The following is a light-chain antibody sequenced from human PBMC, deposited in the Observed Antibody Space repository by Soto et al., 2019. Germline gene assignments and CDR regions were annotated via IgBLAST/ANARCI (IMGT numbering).Light chain of an antibody. V-gene: IGLV2-8*01. CDR3: NSYTSSSTLV. CDR2: EVT. Sequence: QSALAQPPSASGSPGQSVTISCTGTSSDVGDNYVSWYQQHLGKAPKLIIYEVTLRPSGVPDRFSGSKSGNTASLTISGLQAEDEADYYCNSYTSSSTLVFGTGTKVTVL. CDR1: SSDVGDNY. J-gene: IGLJ1*01.